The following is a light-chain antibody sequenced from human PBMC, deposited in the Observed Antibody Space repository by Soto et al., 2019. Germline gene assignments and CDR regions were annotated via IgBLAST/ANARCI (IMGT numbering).Light chain of an antibody. CDR1: QGIGSS. CDR3: QQFNGPVT. Sequence: AIQLTQSPSSLSASMGDRVTITCRASQGIGSSLAWYQHRPGTAPKLLIYRVSDLESGVPSRFSGSGSGTDFTLTLSSLQPEDFATYFCQQFNGPVTFGQGTRLDIK. CDR2: RVS. V-gene: IGKV1-13*02. J-gene: IGKJ5*01.